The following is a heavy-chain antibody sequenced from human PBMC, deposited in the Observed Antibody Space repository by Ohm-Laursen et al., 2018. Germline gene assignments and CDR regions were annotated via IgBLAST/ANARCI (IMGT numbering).Heavy chain of an antibody. CDR2: ISENGRST. Sequence: SLRLSCAASGFRFNNYAMNWVRRAPGKGLEWVSAISENGRSTFYANAVKGRFTISRDNSKNTMFLQMNSLRVEDTALYFCAKGAIRFFEWFSNFDYWGQGTLVAVSS. CDR3: AKGAIRFFEWFSNFDY. CDR1: GFRFNNYA. D-gene: IGHD3-3*01. V-gene: IGHV3-23*01. J-gene: IGHJ4*02.